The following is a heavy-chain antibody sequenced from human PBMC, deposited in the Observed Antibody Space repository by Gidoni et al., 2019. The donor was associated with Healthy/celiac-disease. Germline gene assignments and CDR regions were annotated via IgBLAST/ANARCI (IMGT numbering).Heavy chain of an antibody. CDR2: IYSGGST. V-gene: IGHV3-53*02. CDR1: GFTVSSNY. J-gene: IGHJ4*02. D-gene: IGHD3-10*01. Sequence: EVQLVETGGGLIQPGGSLRLSCAASGFTVSSNYMSWVRQAPGKGLEWVSVIYSGGSTYYADSVKGRFTISRDNSKNTLYLQMNSLRAEDTAVYYCARADMVRGVSFDYWGQGTLVTVSS. CDR3: ARADMVRGVSFDY.